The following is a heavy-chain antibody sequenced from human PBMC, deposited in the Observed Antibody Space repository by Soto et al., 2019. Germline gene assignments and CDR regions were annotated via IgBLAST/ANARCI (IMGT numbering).Heavy chain of an antibody. CDR1: NDSIRRYY. CDR2: AFHTGGT. Sequence: SETLSLTCTVSNDSIRRYYWSWIRQPPGRGLEWIGYAFHTGGTNYNPSLKSRVTISVDTSKNQFSLKLSSVTAADTAVYYCARHNGVFGVGAKYYYYYGMDVWGQGTTVTVSS. CDR3: ARHNGVFGVGAKYYYYYGMDV. D-gene: IGHD1-26*01. J-gene: IGHJ6*02. V-gene: IGHV4-59*08.